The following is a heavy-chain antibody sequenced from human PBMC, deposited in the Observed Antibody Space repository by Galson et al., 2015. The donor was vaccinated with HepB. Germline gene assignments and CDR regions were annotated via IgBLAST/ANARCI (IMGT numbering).Heavy chain of an antibody. D-gene: IGHD2-15*01. V-gene: IGHV1-18*01. CDR1: GYTFSTYH. Sequence: SVKVSCKASGYTFSTYHITWVRQAPGQGLEWMGWINPYNRATNYARRLQGRVTMTTDTFTSTAYMELRSLRSDDTAIYFCARGALAVVIGGTPNNWFDPWGQGTLVTVSS. CDR2: INPYNRAT. J-gene: IGHJ5*02. CDR3: ARGALAVVIGGTPNNWFDP.